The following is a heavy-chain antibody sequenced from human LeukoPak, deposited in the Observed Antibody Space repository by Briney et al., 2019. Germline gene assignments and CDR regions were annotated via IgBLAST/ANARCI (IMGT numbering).Heavy chain of an antibody. CDR1: AFTFSSYA. Sequence: GGSLRLSCAASAFTFSSYARGWVHQAPGKGLEWVSAISSGGGNTYYAHSGKGRFTISTDNSKNPLELQMNSLRADDTAVYYCAKGPFFYYDASGYNYYVLWGQGTLVTVSS. J-gene: IGHJ4*02. V-gene: IGHV3-23*01. CDR3: AKGPFFYYDASGYNYYVL. CDR2: ISSGGGNT. D-gene: IGHD3-22*01.